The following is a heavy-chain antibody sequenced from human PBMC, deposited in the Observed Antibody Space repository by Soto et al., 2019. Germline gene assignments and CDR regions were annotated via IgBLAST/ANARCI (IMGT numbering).Heavy chain of an antibody. V-gene: IGHV3-23*01. D-gene: IGHD3-22*01. J-gene: IGHJ4*02. Sequence: PGGSLRLSCAASGITFSSYAMSWVRQAPGKGLEWVSGISGSGGSTYYADSVKGRFTISRDNSKNTLYLQMNSLRAEDTAIYYCATTMIVVLITPDYWGQGTVVTSPQ. CDR3: ATTMIVVLITPDY. CDR2: ISGSGGST. CDR1: GITFSSYA.